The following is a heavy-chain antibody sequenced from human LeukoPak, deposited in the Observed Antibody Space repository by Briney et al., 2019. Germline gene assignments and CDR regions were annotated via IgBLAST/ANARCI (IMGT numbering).Heavy chain of an antibody. CDR3: ARVVAGAPPYYYYGMDV. J-gene: IGHJ6*02. V-gene: IGHV4-4*07. CDR1: GGSISSYY. Sequence: SETLSLTSTVSGGSISSYYWSWIRQPAGKGLEWIGRIYTSGSTNYNPSLKSRVTMSVDTSKNQFSLKLSSVTAADTAVYYCARVVAGAPPYYYYGMDVWGQGTTVTVSS. D-gene: IGHD6-19*01. CDR2: IYTSGST.